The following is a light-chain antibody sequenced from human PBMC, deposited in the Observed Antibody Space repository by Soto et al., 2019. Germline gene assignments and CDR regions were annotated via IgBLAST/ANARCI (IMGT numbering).Light chain of an antibody. CDR1: TSDVGAYNY. CDR3: SSYTGSSARYV. V-gene: IGLV2-14*01. Sequence: QSALTQPASVSGSPGQSITISCTGTTSDVGAYNYVSWYQQHPGKAPKLMISDVSNRPSGVSNRFSGSKSGNTASLTISGLQAEDEADYYCSSYTGSSARYVFGTGTQLTVL. CDR2: DVS. J-gene: IGLJ1*01.